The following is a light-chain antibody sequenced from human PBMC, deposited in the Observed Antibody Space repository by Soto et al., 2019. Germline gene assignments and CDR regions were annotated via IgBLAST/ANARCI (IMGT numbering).Light chain of an antibody. V-gene: IGLV2-8*01. J-gene: IGLJ2*01. CDR3: SSYAGSNNVV. CDR2: AVS. Sequence: QSALTQPPSASGSPGQSVTISCTGTRSDVGGYNFVSWYRQHPGKAPKLLIYAVSQRPSGVPARFSGSKSGNTASLTVSGLQAEHEADYYCSSYAGSNNVVFGGGTKVTVL. CDR1: RSDVGGYNF.